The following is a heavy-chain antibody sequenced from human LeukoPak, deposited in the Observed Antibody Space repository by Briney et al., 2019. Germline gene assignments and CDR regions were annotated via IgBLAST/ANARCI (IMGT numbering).Heavy chain of an antibody. D-gene: IGHD5-18*01. CDR1: GYTFTSYG. CDR2: INGYNANT. J-gene: IGHJ4*02. Sequence: GASVKVSCKASGYTFTSYGITWVRQAPGQGLEWMGWINGYNANTNYAQKLQGRVTMTTDTSTSTAYMELRSLRSDDTAVYYCARGSLMGYSYAKTDYWGQGTLVTVSS. V-gene: IGHV1-18*01. CDR3: ARGSLMGYSYAKTDY.